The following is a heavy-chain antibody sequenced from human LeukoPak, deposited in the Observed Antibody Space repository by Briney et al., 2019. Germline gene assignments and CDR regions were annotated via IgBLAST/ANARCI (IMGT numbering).Heavy chain of an antibody. D-gene: IGHD2-21*01. CDR3: ARDVAYSAFDY. J-gene: IGHJ4*02. V-gene: IGHV3-7*01. Sequence: PGGSLRLSCTTSGITFSNSWMSWVRQAPGKGLEWVATIRPDGSEGYYADSVRGRFTISRDNSKNSFYLQMSSLRAEDTGAFYCARDVAYSAFDYWGQGTLVTVSS. CDR2: IRPDGSEG. CDR1: GITFSNSW.